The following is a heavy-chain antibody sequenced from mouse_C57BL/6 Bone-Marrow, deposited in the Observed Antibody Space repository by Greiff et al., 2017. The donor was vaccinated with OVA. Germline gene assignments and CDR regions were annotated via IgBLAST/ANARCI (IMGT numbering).Heavy chain of an antibody. CDR3: AKGDYDYLMDY. Sequence: QVHVKQSGAELVRPGASVKLSCKASGYTFTDYYINWVKQRPGQGLEWIARIYPGSGNTYYNEKFKGKATLTAEKSSSTAYMQLSSLTSEDSAVYFCAKGDYDYLMDYWGQGTSVTVSS. D-gene: IGHD2-4*01. CDR2: IYPGSGNT. CDR1: GYTFTDYY. J-gene: IGHJ4*01. V-gene: IGHV1-76*01.